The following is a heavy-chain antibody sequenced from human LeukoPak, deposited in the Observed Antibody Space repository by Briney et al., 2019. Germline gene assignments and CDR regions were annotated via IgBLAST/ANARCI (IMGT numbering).Heavy chain of an antibody. CDR1: GFTFSSYS. D-gene: IGHD3-10*01. CDR2: ISSSSSFI. CDR3: ARDHMVRGEIDY. Sequence: SGGSLRLSCAASGFTFSSYSMNWVRQAPGRGLEWVSSISSSSSFIYYADSVKGRFTISRDNAKNSLYLQMNSLRAEDTAAYYCARDHMVRGEIDYWGQGTLVTVSS. V-gene: IGHV3-21*01. J-gene: IGHJ4*02.